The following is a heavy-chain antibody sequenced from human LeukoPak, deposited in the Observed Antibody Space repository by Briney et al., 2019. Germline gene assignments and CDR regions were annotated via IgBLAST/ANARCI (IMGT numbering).Heavy chain of an antibody. Sequence: GGSLRLSCAASGFTFSHYAMSWVRQAPGKGLEWVSAISGSGGSTYYADSVKGRFTISRDDAKNSLYLQMNSLRAEDTSVYYCATEGRSTTPGFWGQGTLVIVSS. D-gene: IGHD6-13*01. CDR2: ISGSGGST. J-gene: IGHJ4*02. CDR3: ATEGRSTTPGF. CDR1: GFTFSHYA. V-gene: IGHV3-23*01.